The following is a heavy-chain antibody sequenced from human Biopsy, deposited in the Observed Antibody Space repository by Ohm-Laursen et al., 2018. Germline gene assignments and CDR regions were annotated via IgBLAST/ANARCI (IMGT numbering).Heavy chain of an antibody. CDR2: IYDRGSTA. CDR1: GDSVSSGSFF. V-gene: IGHV4-61*01. CDR3: ARGMRSSGWPYFDS. Sequence: TLSLTCTVSGDSVSSGSFFWTWIRQPPGQGLDYIGYIYDRGSTANYNPSLESRVTMSVDMPKNQFSLKLSSVTAADTAIYYCARGMRSSGWPYFDSWGQGTLVTVSP. D-gene: IGHD6-19*01. J-gene: IGHJ4*02.